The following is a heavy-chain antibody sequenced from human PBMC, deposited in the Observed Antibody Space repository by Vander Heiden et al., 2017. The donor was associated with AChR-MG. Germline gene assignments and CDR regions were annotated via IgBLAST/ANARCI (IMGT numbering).Heavy chain of an antibody. CDR2: ISSSSSTI. D-gene: IGHD3-10*01. CDR1: GFTSSSSS. J-gene: IGHJ4*01. CDR3: ARDTQKLLWCGEFNYFDY. V-gene: IGHV3-48*02. Sequence: EVQLVESGGGLVQPGGSLRLSCAASGFTSSSSSMNWVRQAPGKGLEWVSYISSSSSTIYYADSVKGRCTISRDNAKNSLYLQMNSLRDEETAVYYCARDTQKLLWCGEFNYFDYWGHGTLVTVSS.